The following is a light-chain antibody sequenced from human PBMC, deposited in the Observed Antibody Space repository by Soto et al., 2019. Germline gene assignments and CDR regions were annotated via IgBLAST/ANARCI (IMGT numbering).Light chain of an antibody. CDR2: EVT. J-gene: IGLJ1*01. V-gene: IGLV2-14*01. Sequence: QSVLTQPASVSGSPGQSITISCTGTSSDVGGYNYVSWYQQHPGKAPKLMIYEVTNRPSGVSDRFSGSKSGNTASLTISGLQAEDEADYYCTSYTGTNTRYVFGTGTKV. CDR1: SSDVGGYNY. CDR3: TSYTGTNTRYV.